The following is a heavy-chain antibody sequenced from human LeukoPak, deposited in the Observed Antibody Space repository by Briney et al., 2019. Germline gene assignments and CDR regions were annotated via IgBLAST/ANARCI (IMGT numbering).Heavy chain of an antibody. D-gene: IGHD2-2*01. J-gene: IGHJ5*02. CDR3: ARGDSTVHWFDP. CDR2: IYYSGST. V-gene: IGHV4-31*03. CDR1: GGSISSGGYY. Sequence: SETLSLTCTVSGGSISSGGYYWSWIRQHPGKGLEWIGYIYYSGSTYYNPSLKSRVTISIDTSKNQFSLKLSSVTAADTAVYYCARGDSTVHWFDPWGQGTLVTVPS.